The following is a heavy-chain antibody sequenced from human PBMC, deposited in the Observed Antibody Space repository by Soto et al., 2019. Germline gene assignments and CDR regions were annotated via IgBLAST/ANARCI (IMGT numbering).Heavy chain of an antibody. CDR2: MYHSGST. CDR3: ARGGTPIDY. J-gene: IGHJ4*02. CDR1: GGSISRGGYS. D-gene: IGHD3-16*01. V-gene: IGHV4-30-2*01. Sequence: SQTVSLTCAVSGGSISRGGYSWSWTRQPPGKGLEWIGYMYHSGSTYYNPSLKSRVTISIDRSKNQFSLKLSSVTAADTAVYYCARGGTPIDYWGQGTLVTVSS.